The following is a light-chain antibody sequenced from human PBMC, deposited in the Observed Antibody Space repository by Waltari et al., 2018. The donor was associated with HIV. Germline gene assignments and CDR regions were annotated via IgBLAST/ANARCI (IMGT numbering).Light chain of an antibody. CDR3: VTWDSSLSAPWV. J-gene: IGLJ3*02. V-gene: IGLV1-51*01. CDR1: SSNIGNNY. CDR2: GNN. Sequence: QSVLTQPPSVSAAPGQKVTIPCSGSSSNIGNNYVSWYQQLPGTAPKLLIYGNNEGPSRSPARVCGSKYGTSATLGITGRQTGDEADYYCVTWDSSLSAPWVFGGGTKLTVL.